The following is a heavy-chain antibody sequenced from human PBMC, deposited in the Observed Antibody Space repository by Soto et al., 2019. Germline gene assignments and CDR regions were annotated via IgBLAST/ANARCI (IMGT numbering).Heavy chain of an antibody. CDR3: AREGSGGSNWFDP. Sequence: SETLSLTCKVSNGSVSGYYWSWIRQPAGKGLEWIGRIYSSGTTNYNPSFKSRVTMSVGKSNNQLSLRLSSLTAADTAVYFCAREGSGGSNWFDPWGQGTLVTVSS. CDR2: IYSSGTT. J-gene: IGHJ5*02. CDR1: NGSVSGYY. D-gene: IGHD1-26*01. V-gene: IGHV4-4*07.